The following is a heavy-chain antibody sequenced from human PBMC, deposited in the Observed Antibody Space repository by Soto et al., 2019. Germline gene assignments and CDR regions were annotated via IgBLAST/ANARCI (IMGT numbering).Heavy chain of an antibody. CDR3: VTHSGSYPPLYYYYGMDV. V-gene: IGHV3-53*04. Sequence: VQLVESGGGLVQPGGSLRLSCAASGFTVSTPYMNWVRQAPGKGLEWVSVIYSGGGTYYADSVKGRFTISRHNSNNTLSLQMNSLRPEDTAIYYCVTHSGSYPPLYYYYGMDVWGQGTTVTVSS. J-gene: IGHJ6*02. CDR2: IYSGGGT. D-gene: IGHD1-26*01. CDR1: GFTVSTPY.